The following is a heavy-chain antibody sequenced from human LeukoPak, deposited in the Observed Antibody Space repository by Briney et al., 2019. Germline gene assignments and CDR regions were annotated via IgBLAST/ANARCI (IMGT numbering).Heavy chain of an antibody. Sequence: GGSLRLSCAASGFTFSSYAMHCVRQAPGKGLEYVSAISSNGGSTYYANSVKGRFTISRDNSKNTLYLQMGSLRAEDMAVYYCARASNLYYFDYWGQGTLVTVSS. V-gene: IGHV3-64*01. CDR1: GFTFSSYA. CDR2: ISSNGGST. J-gene: IGHJ4*02. CDR3: ARASNLYYFDY.